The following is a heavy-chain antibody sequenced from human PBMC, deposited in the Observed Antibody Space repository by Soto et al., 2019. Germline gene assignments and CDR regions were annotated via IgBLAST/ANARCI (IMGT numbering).Heavy chain of an antibody. Sequence: EVQVVESGGGLVQPGGSLRLSCAASGFTFSSNSMNWVRQAPGKGLEWISYISSSSSTIYADSVKGRFTISRDNAKNSLDLQMNSLRDEDTAGDYCARVIWSGHLTSDLWGQGTLVTVSS. D-gene: IGHD3-3*01. CDR2: ISSSSSTI. CDR1: GFTFSSNS. J-gene: IGHJ5*02. CDR3: ARVIWSGHLTSDL. V-gene: IGHV3-48*02.